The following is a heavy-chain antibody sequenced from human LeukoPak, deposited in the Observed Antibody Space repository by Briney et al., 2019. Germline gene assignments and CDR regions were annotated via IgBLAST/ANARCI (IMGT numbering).Heavy chain of an antibody. J-gene: IGHJ4*02. CDR2: ISASGGST. D-gene: IGHD5-24*01. V-gene: IGHV3-23*01. CDR1: GFTFSRYA. CDR3: ARGQSEEVATISDY. Sequence: GGSLRLSCAASGFTFSRYAMSWVRQAPGKGLEWVSTISASGGSTYHADSVKGRFTISRDNSKNTLYLQMNSLRAEDTSVYYCARGQSEEVATISDYWGQGTLVTVSS.